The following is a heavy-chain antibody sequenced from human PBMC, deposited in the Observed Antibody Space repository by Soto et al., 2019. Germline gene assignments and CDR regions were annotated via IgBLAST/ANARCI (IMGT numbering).Heavy chain of an antibody. CDR1: GGSITSSSYY. Sequence: SATLSLTCTVSGGSITSSSYYWGWIRQPPGKGLEWIGSIYYSGSTTYNPSLKSRVTISLDTSKIQVYLKLDSVTAADTAVYYCARLGGYYQALDSWGQGTLVTVSS. J-gene: IGHJ4*02. CDR3: ARLGGYYQALDS. V-gene: IGHV4-39*01. D-gene: IGHD3-22*01. CDR2: IYYSGST.